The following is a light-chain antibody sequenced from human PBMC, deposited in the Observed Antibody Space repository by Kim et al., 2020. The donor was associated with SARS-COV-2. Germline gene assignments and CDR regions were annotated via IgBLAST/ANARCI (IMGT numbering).Light chain of an antibody. CDR1: SSTIGAGYV. Sequence: VTISCTGSSSTIGAGYVEQWYQHLPGTAPKLIIYGTSNRPSGVPKRFSASKSGTSASLAITGLQAEDEGYYYCQSYDDILSGSWVFGGGTQLTVL. CDR2: GTS. J-gene: IGLJ3*02. V-gene: IGLV1-40*01. CDR3: QSYDDILSGSWV.